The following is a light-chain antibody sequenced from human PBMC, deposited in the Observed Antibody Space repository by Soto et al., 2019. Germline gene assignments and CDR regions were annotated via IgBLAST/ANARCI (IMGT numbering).Light chain of an antibody. CDR1: QDIASW. J-gene: IGKJ4*01. CDR3: QQADSFPLT. V-gene: IGKV1-12*01. Sequence: DIQLTQSPASVSASVGDRVTIRFWASQDIASWLAWYQQKPGKAPNLLIYSASSLQSGVPSRFSGDGSETEFTLTISSLQPEDFATYYCQQADSFPLTFGGGTKVDI. CDR2: SAS.